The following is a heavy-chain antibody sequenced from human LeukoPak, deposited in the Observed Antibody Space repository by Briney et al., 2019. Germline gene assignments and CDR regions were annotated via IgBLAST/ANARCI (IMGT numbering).Heavy chain of an antibody. J-gene: IGHJ5*02. CDR2: VSGSGSVT. CDR1: GFTFRNYG. D-gene: IGHD2-15*01. Sequence: GGSLRLSCAVSGFTFRNYGMTWVRQAPGKGLEWVASVSGSGSVTYYADSVKGHFTISRDNSKNTLFLQMDSLRADDTAVYYCVKDLDCSGGERYFNWYDRWRQGALVTDPS. V-gene: IGHV3-23*01. CDR3: VKDLDCSGGERYFNWYDR.